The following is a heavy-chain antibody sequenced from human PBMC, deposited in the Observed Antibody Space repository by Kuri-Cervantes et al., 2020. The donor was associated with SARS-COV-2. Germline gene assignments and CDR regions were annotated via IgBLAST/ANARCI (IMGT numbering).Heavy chain of an antibody. J-gene: IGHJ4*02. V-gene: IGHV4-59*01. CDR3: ARAGYYFDY. CDR2: IYYSGST. Sequence: SETLSLTCTVSGGSISSYYWSWIRQLPGKGLEWIGYIYYSGSTNYNPSLKSRVTISVDTSKNQFSLKLSSVTAADTAVYYCARAGYYFDYWGQGTLVTVSS. CDR1: GGSISSYY.